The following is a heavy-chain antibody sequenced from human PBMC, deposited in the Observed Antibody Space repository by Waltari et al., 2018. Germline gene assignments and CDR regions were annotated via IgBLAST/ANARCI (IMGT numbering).Heavy chain of an antibody. CDR1: GFTFSSYW. CDR2: INTDGSST. Sequence: EVQLVESGGGLVQPGGSLRLSCAASGFTFSSYWMHWVRQAPGKGLVWVSRINTDGSSTSYADSVKCRFTISRDNAKNTLYLQMNSLRAEDTAVYYCARGGVDDAFDIWGQGTMVTVSS. D-gene: IGHD2-8*01. V-gene: IGHV3-74*01. J-gene: IGHJ3*02. CDR3: ARGGVDDAFDI.